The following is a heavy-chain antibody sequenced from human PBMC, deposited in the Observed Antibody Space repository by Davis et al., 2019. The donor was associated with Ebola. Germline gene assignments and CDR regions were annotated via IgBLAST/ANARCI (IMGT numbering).Heavy chain of an antibody. CDR3: TRGDRYELLFFDY. J-gene: IGHJ4*02. V-gene: IGHV3-49*03. CDR1: GFTFGDYA. CDR2: IRSKAYGGTT. D-gene: IGHD1-26*01. Sequence: PGGSLRLSCTASGFTFGDYAMSWFRQAPGKGLEWVGFIRSKAYGGTTEYAASVKGRFTISRDDSKSIAYLQMNSLKTEDTAVYYCTRGDRYELLFFDYWGQGTLVTVSS.